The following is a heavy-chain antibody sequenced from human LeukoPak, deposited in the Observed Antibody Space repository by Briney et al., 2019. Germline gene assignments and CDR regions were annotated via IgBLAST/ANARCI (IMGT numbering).Heavy chain of an antibody. CDR3: ARVWYDSSGYCYPGRAPFDY. V-gene: IGHV1-18*01. D-gene: IGHD3-22*01. Sequence: ASVKVSCKASGYTFTSYGISWVRQAPGQGLEWMGWISAYNGNTNYAQKLQGRVTMTTDTSTSTAYMELRSLRSDDTAVYYCARVWYDSSGYCYPGRAPFDYWGQGTLVTVSS. CDR2: ISAYNGNT. J-gene: IGHJ4*02. CDR1: GYTFTSYG.